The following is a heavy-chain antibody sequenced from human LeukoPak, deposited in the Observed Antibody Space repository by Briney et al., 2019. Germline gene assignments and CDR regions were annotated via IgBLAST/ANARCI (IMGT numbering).Heavy chain of an antibody. D-gene: IGHD2-2*01. CDR1: GGTFSSYA. V-gene: IGHV1-69*01. Sequence: SVKVSCKASGGTFSSYAISWVRQAPGQGLEWMGGIIPIFGTANYAQKFQGRVTITADESTSTAYMELSSLRSEDTAVYYCARPAATYSAAFDYWGQGTLVTVSP. CDR3: ARPAATYSAAFDY. CDR2: IIPIFGTA. J-gene: IGHJ4*02.